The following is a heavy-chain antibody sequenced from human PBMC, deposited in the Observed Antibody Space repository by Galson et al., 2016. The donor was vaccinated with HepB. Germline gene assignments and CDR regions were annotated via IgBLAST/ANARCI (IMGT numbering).Heavy chain of an antibody. CDR3: ASWWQTPASYFDY. Sequence: SLRLSCAASGVIFSKYAMHWVRQAPGQGLEWVAVIGYDGNNKYYADSVKGRFIISRDNSKNSLYLQMNSLRAEDTAVYYCASWWQTPASYFDYWGQGTLVTVSS. CDR1: GVIFSKYA. J-gene: IGHJ4*02. D-gene: IGHD2-8*02. V-gene: IGHV3-30*04. CDR2: IGYDGNNK.